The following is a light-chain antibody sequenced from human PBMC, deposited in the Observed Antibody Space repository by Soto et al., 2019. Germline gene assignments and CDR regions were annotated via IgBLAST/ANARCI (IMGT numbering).Light chain of an antibody. CDR3: QQNYITPLA. V-gene: IGKV1-39*01. CDR1: QSISSY. Sequence: DNEMTQSPSSLSASVGDRVTITCRASQSISSYLNWYQQKPGKAPRLLIYAVSNLQSGVPSRFSGSGSGTDFTLTISSLQPEDFATYYCQQNYITPLAFGPGTKVD. CDR2: AVS. J-gene: IGKJ3*01.